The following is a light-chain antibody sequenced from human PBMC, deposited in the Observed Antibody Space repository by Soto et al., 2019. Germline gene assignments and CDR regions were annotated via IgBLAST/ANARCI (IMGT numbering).Light chain of an antibody. CDR2: SSN. CDR1: NSNIGSNT. J-gene: IGLJ2*01. Sequence: QSVLTQPPSASGTPGQRVTISCSGSNSNIGSNTVNWYQQFPGAAPKLLVYSSNLRPSGVPDRFSGSKSGTSASLAISGLQSEDESDYYCQAWDSSTVVFGGGTKLTVL. CDR3: QAWDSSTVV. V-gene: IGLV1-44*01.